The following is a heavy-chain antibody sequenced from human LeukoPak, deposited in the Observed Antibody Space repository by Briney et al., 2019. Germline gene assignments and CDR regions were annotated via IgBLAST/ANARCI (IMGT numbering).Heavy chain of an antibody. D-gene: IGHD3-22*01. Sequence: GGSLRLSCAASGFTFSGYGMHWVRQAPGKGLEWVAVIWYDGSNDDYADSVKGRFTISRDNSKNTIYLQMNSLRAEDTAMYYCARSIPRYDGSAYYPDYWGQGTLVTVSS. V-gene: IGHV3-33*01. CDR1: GFTFSGYG. J-gene: IGHJ4*02. CDR2: IWYDGSND. CDR3: ARSIPRYDGSAYYPDY.